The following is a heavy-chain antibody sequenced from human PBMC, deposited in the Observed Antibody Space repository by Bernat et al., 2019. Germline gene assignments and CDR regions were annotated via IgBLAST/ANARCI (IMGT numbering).Heavy chain of an antibody. J-gene: IGHJ5*02. Sequence: QVQLVESGGGVVQPGRSLRLSCAASGFTFSSYGMHWVRQAPGKGLEWVAVISYDGSNKYYADSVKGRFTISRDNSMNTLYLQMNSLRAEDTAVYYCASGVPFDPWGQGTLVTVSS. CDR1: GFTFSSYG. V-gene: IGHV3-30*03. CDR3: ASGVPFDP. CDR2: ISYDGSNK. D-gene: IGHD3-10*01.